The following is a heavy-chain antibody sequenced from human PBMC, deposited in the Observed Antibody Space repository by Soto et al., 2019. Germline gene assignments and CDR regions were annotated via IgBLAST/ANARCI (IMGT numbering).Heavy chain of an antibody. J-gene: IGHJ3*02. CDR3: AKGFRVDSSGYFDAFDI. V-gene: IGHV3-21*04. Sequence: GGSLRLSCAASGFTFSSYSMNWVRQPPGKGLEWVSSISGSGSNIYYADSVKGRFTISRDNSKNTLYLQMNSLRAEDTAVYYCAKGFRVDSSGYFDAFDIWGQGTMVTVS. CDR1: GFTFSSYS. D-gene: IGHD3-22*01. CDR2: ISGSGSNI.